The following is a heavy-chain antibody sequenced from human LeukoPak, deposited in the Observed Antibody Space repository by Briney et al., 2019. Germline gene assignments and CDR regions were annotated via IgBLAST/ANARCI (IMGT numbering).Heavy chain of an antibody. D-gene: IGHD1-1*01. CDR3: ARGRRNDVLPFDY. Sequence: PGGSLRLSCAASGFTFSSYSMNWVRQAPGKGLEWVSSISSSSSYIYYADSVKGRFTISRDNAKNTLYLQMNSLRAEDTAVYYCARGRRNDVLPFDYWGQGTLVTVSS. CDR1: GFTFSSYS. CDR2: ISSSSSYI. J-gene: IGHJ4*02. V-gene: IGHV3-21*01.